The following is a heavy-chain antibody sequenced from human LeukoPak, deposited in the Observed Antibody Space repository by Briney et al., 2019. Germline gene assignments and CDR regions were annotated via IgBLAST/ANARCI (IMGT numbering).Heavy chain of an antibody. CDR3: AMIVGSIAAAGTILFDY. V-gene: IGHV1-18*01. CDR2: ISAYNGNT. D-gene: IGHD6-13*01. J-gene: IGHJ4*02. Sequence: PRASVKVSCKASGYTFTSYGISWVRQAPGQGPEWMGWISAYNGNTNYAQKLQGRVTMTTDTSTSTAYMELRSLRSDDTAVYYCAMIVGSIAAAGTILFDYWGQGTLVTVSS. CDR1: GYTFTSYG.